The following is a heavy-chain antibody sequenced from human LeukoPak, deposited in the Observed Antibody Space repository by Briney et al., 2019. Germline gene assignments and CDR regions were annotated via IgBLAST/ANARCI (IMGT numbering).Heavy chain of an antibody. Sequence: ASVKVSCKASGGTFSSYAISWVRQAPGQGLEWMGWINPNSGGTNYAQKFQGRVTMTRDTSISTAYMELSRLRSDDTAVYYCARNLWFGELSFDYWGQGTLVTVSS. J-gene: IGHJ4*02. CDR3: ARNLWFGELSFDY. CDR2: INPNSGGT. V-gene: IGHV1-2*02. D-gene: IGHD3-10*01. CDR1: GGTFSSYA.